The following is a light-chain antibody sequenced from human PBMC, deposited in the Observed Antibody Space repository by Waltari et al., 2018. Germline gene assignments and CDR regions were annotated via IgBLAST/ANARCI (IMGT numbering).Light chain of an antibody. Sequence: VLTQSPATLSLSPGERATLSCRASQSISTYLAWYQQKPGQAPRLIIHDASNRAPGIPPRFSGSGSGTDFSLNISSLEPEDFAVYYCQQRSNWPRTFGQGTRLEIK. CDR1: QSISTY. CDR2: DAS. V-gene: IGKV3-11*01. CDR3: QQRSNWPRT. J-gene: IGKJ1*01.